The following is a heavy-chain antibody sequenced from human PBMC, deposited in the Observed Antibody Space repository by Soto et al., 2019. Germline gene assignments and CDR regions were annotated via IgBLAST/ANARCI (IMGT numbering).Heavy chain of an antibody. V-gene: IGHV4-4*02. Sequence: QVHLQESGPDLVRPSETLSLTCSFFGCSISSDHWWRWVRQTPGKGLEWIGEIYHSGNTIYNPSLQSRVTISVDKSKNQFSLKVTSVTAADTALYYGARPSASSKLRGVVINWGQGTLVTVSS. J-gene: IGHJ4*02. CDR3: ARPSASSKLRGVVIN. CDR2: IYHSGNT. D-gene: IGHD3-10*01. CDR1: GCSISSDHW.